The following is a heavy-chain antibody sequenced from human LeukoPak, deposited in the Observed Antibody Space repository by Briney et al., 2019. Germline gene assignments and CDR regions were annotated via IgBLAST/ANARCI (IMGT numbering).Heavy chain of an antibody. CDR1: GYTFSRYG. CDR3: ARRTFGGVIKY. J-gene: IGHJ4*02. Sequence: GASVKVSCKASGYTFSRYGMNWVRQAPGQGLEWMGWINTNSGNPTYAQGFTGRFVFSLESSVTTAYLQISSLKAEDTAVYYCARRTFGGVIKYWGQGILVTVSS. D-gene: IGHD3-16*02. CDR2: INTNSGNP. V-gene: IGHV7-4-1*02.